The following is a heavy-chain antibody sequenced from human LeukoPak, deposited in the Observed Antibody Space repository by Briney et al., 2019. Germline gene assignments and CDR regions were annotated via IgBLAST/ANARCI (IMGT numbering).Heavy chain of an antibody. D-gene: IGHD5-18*01. CDR3: ARVMVDTAMAPIDY. CDR2: INHSGST. J-gene: IGHJ4*02. Sequence: SETLSLTCAVYGGSFRGYYWSWIRQPPGKGLEWIGEINHSGSTNYNPSLKSRVTISVDTSKNQFSLKLSSVTAADTAVYYCARVMVDTAMAPIDYWGQGTLVTVSS. V-gene: IGHV4-34*01. CDR1: GGSFRGYY.